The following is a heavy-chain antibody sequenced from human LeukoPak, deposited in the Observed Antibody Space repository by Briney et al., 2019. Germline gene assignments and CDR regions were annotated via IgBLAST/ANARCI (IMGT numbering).Heavy chain of an antibody. CDR3: ARGPMERFLEWLSPRRNWFDP. D-gene: IGHD3-3*01. V-gene: IGHV3-7*01. CDR1: GFTFSIYW. CDR2: IKKDSSEI. J-gene: IGHJ5*02. Sequence: GGSLRLSCAASGFTFSIYWMSWVRDSPEEGLGWVAHIKKDSSEIYYVESVKGRFTISRDNAKNSLYLQMNSLRAEDTAVYYCARGPMERFLEWLSPRRNWFDPGGEGTLVTVSS.